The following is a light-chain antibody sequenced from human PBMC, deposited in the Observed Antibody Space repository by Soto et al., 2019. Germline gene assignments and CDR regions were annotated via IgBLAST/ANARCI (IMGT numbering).Light chain of an antibody. CDR2: DTS. CDR3: QQAHSFPLT. V-gene: IGKV1-12*01. CDR1: QDVGTW. Sequence: DIQMTQSPSSVSASVGDRVTITCRASQDVGTWLAWYQHKPGKAPNLLIHDTSILQSGVPSRFSGSGSGTEFTLTISSLQPEDFATYYCQQAHSFPLTFGGGTKVDIK. J-gene: IGKJ4*01.